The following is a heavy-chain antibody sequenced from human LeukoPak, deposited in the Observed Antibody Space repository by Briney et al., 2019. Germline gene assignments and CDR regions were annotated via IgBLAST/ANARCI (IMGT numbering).Heavy chain of an antibody. V-gene: IGHV1-69*02. J-gene: IGHJ4*02. CDR2: IIPILGIA. CDR1: GGTFSSYT. Sequence: SVKVSCKASGGTFSSYTISWVRQAPGQGLEWMGRIIPILGIANYAQKFQCRVTITADKSTSTAYMELSSLRSGDTAVYYCARIIGGSGIVDYWGQGTLVTVSS. CDR3: ARIIGGSGIVDY. D-gene: IGHD3-10*01.